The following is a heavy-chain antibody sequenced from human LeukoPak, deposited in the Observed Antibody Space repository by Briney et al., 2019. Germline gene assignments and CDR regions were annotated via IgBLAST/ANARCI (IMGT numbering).Heavy chain of an antibody. D-gene: IGHD2-2*01. CDR1: GYTFTGYY. CDR3: ARAEYCSSTSCPPFGRYHFDY. CDR2: INPNSGGT. V-gene: IGHV1-2*02. Sequence: ASVKVSCKASGYTFTGYYMNWVRQAPGQGLEWMGWINPNSGGTNYAQKFQGRVTMTRDTSITTAYMDLSRLRSDDTAVYYCARAEYCSSTSCPPFGRYHFDYWGQGTLVTVSS. J-gene: IGHJ4*02.